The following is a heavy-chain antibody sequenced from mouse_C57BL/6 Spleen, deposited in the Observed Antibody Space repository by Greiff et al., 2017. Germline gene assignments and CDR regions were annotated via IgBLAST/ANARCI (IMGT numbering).Heavy chain of an antibody. CDR2: INPNNGGT. V-gene: IGHV1-26*01. D-gene: IGHD2-4*01. CDR1: GYTFTDYY. CDR3: ARYDYDEGDWYFDV. J-gene: IGHJ1*03. Sequence: VQLKQSGPELVKPGASVKISCKASGYTFTDYYMNWVKQSHGKSLEWIGDINPNNGGTSYNQKFKGKATLTVDKSSSTAYMELRSLTSEDSAVYYCARYDYDEGDWYFDVWGTGTTVTVSS.